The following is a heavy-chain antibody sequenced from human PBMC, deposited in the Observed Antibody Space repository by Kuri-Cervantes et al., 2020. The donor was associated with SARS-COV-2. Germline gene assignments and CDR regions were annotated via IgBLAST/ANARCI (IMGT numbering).Heavy chain of an antibody. V-gene: IGHV1-69*05. D-gene: IGHD3-10*01. CDR3: SFSGNLDHYYMDV. CDR2: IIPVFGSA. Sequence: SVKVSCKASGYTFTSYGISWVRQAPGQGLEWMGGIIPVFGSANYAQNFQGRVTITTDESTSTAYMELSSLRSEDTAVYYCSFSGNLDHYYMDVWGKGTTVTVSS. J-gene: IGHJ6*03. CDR1: GYTFTSYG.